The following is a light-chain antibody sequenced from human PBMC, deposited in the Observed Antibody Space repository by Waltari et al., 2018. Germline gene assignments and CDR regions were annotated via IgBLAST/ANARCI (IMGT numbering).Light chain of an antibody. V-gene: IGLV2-14*03. J-gene: IGLJ3*02. CDR3: SSYMSSYQV. CDR1: SVDVGGSNY. CDR2: DVG. Sequence: QSALTQPASVSGSPGQSITISCTGPSVDVGGSNYVSWYQQHPGKAPTLLIYDVGDRPSGISNRLSGSKSDNTASLTISGLQGEDEADYYCSSYMSSYQVFGGGTKLTVL.